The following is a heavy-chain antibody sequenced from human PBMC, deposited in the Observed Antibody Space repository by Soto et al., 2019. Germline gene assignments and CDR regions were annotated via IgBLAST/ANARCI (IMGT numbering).Heavy chain of an antibody. Sequence: QVQLVESGGGVVQPGRSLRLSCAASGFTFSSYGMHWVRQAPGKGLEWVAVISYDGSNKYYADSVKGRFTISRDNSKNTLYLQMNSLRAEDTAVYYCAKDRRPNYYYGMDVWGQRTTVTVSS. CDR3: AKDRRPNYYYGMDV. CDR2: ISYDGSNK. J-gene: IGHJ6*02. V-gene: IGHV3-30*18. D-gene: IGHD6-25*01. CDR1: GFTFSSYG.